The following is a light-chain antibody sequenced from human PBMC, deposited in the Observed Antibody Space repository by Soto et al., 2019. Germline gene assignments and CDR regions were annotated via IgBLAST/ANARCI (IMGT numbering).Light chain of an antibody. Sequence: EIVLTQSPGTLSLSPGETATLSCRASQTVNSDYLAWFQQRPGQAPRLLTFATSRRATDIPDRFSGSGSGTDFTLAIRRLEPEDFAVYYCHQFGYSPRTFGQGTKVDIK. J-gene: IGKJ1*01. CDR2: ATS. CDR3: HQFGYSPRT. V-gene: IGKV3-20*01. CDR1: QTVNSDY.